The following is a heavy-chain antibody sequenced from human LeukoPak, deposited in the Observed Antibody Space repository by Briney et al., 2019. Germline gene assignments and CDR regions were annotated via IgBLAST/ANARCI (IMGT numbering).Heavy chain of an antibody. CDR1: GYSISSGYY. CDR3: ARVTSSSWFEGYFDY. D-gene: IGHD6-13*01. J-gene: IGHJ4*02. V-gene: IGHV4-38-2*02. CDR2: IYHGGST. Sequence: PSETLSLTCTVSGYSISSGYYWGWIRQPPGKGLEWIGNIYHGGSTYYNPSLKSRVTMSGDTSKNQFTLNLSSVTAADTAVYSCARVTSSSWFEGYFDYRGQGTLVTVSS.